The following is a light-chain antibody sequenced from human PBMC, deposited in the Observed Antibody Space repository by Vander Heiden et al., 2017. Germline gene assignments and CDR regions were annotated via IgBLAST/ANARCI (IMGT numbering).Light chain of an antibody. CDR2: GKN. V-gene: IGLV3-19*01. CDR3: DSRDSSGNHLEV. Sequence: SSELTQDPAESVALGQTVRITCQGDSLRSYYASWYQQKPGQAPVLVIYGKNNRPSGIPDRFSGSSSGNTASLTITGAQAEDEADYYCDSRDSSGNHLEVFGGGTKLTVL. J-gene: IGLJ2*01. CDR1: SLRSYY.